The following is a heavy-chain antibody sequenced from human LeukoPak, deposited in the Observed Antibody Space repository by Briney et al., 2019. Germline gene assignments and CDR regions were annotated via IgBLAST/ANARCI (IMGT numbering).Heavy chain of an antibody. CDR3: AKDGVLRYFDWPD. CDR2: IYYSGST. D-gene: IGHD3-9*01. Sequence: SETLSLTCTVSGGSISSNYWSWIRQPPGKGLEWIGYIYYSGSTNYNPSLKSRVTISVDTSKNQFSLKLSSVTAADTAVYYCAKDGVLRYFDWPDWGQGTLVTVSS. J-gene: IGHJ4*02. CDR1: GGSISSNY. V-gene: IGHV4-59*01.